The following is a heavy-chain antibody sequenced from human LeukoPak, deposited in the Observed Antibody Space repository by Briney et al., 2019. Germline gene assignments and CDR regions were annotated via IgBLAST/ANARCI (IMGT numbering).Heavy chain of an antibody. D-gene: IGHD6-19*01. CDR1: GFTLNTYT. Sequence: GGSLRLSCAASGFTLNTYTLHWVRQAPAKGLEWVAVLSYRGSTKYYADSVKGRFSISRDNSRNTLYLQMSSLRPEDTAVYFCARGGGNSSSYMDVWGKGTTVTVSS. CDR3: ARGGGNSSSYMDV. J-gene: IGHJ6*03. V-gene: IGHV3-30-3*01. CDR2: LSYRGSTK.